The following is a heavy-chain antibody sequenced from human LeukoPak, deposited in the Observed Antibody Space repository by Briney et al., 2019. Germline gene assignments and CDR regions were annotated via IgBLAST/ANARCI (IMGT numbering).Heavy chain of an antibody. J-gene: IGHJ4*02. CDR3: AKAYSYDYRAFDY. V-gene: IGHV3-23*01. CDR2: ISGSGGST. CDR1: GFTFSSYA. Sequence: PGGSLRLSCAASGFTFSSYAMSWVRQAPGKGLEWVSAISGSGGSTYYADSVKGRLTISRDNSKNTLYLQMNSLRAEDTAVYYCAKAYSYDYRAFDYWGQGTLVTVSS. D-gene: IGHD5-18*01.